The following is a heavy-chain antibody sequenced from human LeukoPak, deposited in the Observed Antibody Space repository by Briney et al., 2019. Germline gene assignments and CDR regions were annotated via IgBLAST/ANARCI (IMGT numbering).Heavy chain of an antibody. CDR3: ANTVAGTSTFDY. Sequence: ASVKVSCKASGYTFTGYYMHWVRQAPGQGLEWTGRINPNSGGTNYAQKFQGRVTMTRDTSISTAYMELSRLRSDDTAVYYCANTVAGTSTFDYWGQGTLVTVSS. J-gene: IGHJ4*02. V-gene: IGHV1-2*06. CDR1: GYTFTGYY. D-gene: IGHD6-19*01. CDR2: INPNSGGT.